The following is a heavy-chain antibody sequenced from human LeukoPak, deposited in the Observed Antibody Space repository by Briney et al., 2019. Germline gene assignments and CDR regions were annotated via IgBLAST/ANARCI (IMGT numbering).Heavy chain of an antibody. Sequence: GGSLRLSCATSGFTFNYYAMSWVRQAPGKGLEWVSSLSGSGGTTYYADSVKGRFTISRDNSKNTLYLQMNSLRAEDTAVYYCAKEFAAASSSDAFDIWGQGTMVTVSS. V-gene: IGHV3-23*01. J-gene: IGHJ3*02. D-gene: IGHD6-6*01. CDR1: GFTFNYYA. CDR2: LSGSGGTT. CDR3: AKEFAAASSSDAFDI.